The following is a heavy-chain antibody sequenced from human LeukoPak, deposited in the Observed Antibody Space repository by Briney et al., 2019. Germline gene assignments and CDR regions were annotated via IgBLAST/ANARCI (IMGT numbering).Heavy chain of an antibody. CDR3: ARDLSSSLALDY. CDR2: TSYDGRKK. CDR1: GFTLSSYG. Sequence: PGGSLRLSCAASGFTLSSYGMHWVRQAPGKGLEWVAVTSYDGRKKYYVDSVKGRFTISRDTSKNTLYLQMNSLRTEDTAIYYCARDLSSSLALDYWGQGTLVTVSS. D-gene: IGHD6-13*01. V-gene: IGHV3-30*03. J-gene: IGHJ4*02.